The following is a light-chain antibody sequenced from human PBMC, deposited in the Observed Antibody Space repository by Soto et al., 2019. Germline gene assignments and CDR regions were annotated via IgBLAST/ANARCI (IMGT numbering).Light chain of an antibody. V-gene: IGKV3-11*01. J-gene: IGKJ1*01. Sequence: EIVLTQSPGTLSLSPGERATLSWRARQSVSNNYLAWYRQKHGQAPRLLIYGASTRATGIPARFSGSGSGTDFNLTISSLEPEDFAVYYCQQRSNWPPTFGQGTKVDIK. CDR2: GAS. CDR3: QQRSNWPPT. CDR1: QSVSNNY.